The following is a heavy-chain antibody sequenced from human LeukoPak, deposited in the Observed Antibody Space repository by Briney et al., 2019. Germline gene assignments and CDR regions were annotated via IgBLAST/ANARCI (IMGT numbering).Heavy chain of an antibody. J-gene: IGHJ4*02. D-gene: IGHD3-10*01. CDR1: GYTLTELS. V-gene: IGHV1-24*01. Sequence: GASVTVSFKVSGYTLTELSMHWVRQAPGKGLEWMGGFDPEDGETIYAQKFQGRVTMTEDTSTDTAYMELSSLRSEDTAVYYCATATPTVKWFGELFDFDYWGQGTLVTVSS. CDR2: FDPEDGET. CDR3: ATATPTVKWFGELFDFDY.